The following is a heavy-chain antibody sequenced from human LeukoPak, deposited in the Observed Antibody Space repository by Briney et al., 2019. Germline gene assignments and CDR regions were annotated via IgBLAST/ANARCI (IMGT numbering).Heavy chain of an antibody. CDR3: ARVSRIQLWTTFDY. D-gene: IGHD5-18*01. J-gene: IGHJ4*02. Sequence: ASVKVSCKASGYTFTSYAISWVRQAPGQGLEWMGWISVYNGNTNYAQKLQGRVTVTTDTSTSTAYMELRSLTSDDTAVYYCARVSRIQLWTTFDYWGQGTLVTVSS. V-gene: IGHV1-18*01. CDR1: GYTFTSYA. CDR2: ISVYNGNT.